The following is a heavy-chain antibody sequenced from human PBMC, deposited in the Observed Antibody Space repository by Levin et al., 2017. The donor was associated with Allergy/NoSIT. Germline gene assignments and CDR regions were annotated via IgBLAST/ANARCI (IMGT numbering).Heavy chain of an antibody. CDR3: AKDVSPMVASGGDY. CDR1: GFTFSSYG. CDR2: IWYDGSRE. Sequence: LSLTCAASGFTFSSYGMHWVRQAPGKGLEWVAVIWYDGSREYYADSVKGRFTISRDSSKNTLFLQMNSLRPEDTAVYYCAKDVSPMVASGGDYWGQGTLVTVSS. D-gene: IGHD3-16*01. J-gene: IGHJ4*02. V-gene: IGHV3-33*06.